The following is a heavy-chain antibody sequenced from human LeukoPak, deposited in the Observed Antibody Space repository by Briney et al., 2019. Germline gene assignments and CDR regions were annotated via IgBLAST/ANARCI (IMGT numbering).Heavy chain of an antibody. Sequence: GGSLRLSCAVSGFTFSNYVMSWVRQAPGKGLEWVSSISISSSYIYYADSVKGRFTISRDNAKNSLYLQMNSLRAEDTAVYYCARGPQKNGHSSGYPGYFDYWGQGTLVTVSS. CDR1: GFTFSNYV. V-gene: IGHV3-21*01. J-gene: IGHJ4*02. CDR2: ISISSSYI. CDR3: ARGPQKNGHSSGYPGYFDY. D-gene: IGHD3-22*01.